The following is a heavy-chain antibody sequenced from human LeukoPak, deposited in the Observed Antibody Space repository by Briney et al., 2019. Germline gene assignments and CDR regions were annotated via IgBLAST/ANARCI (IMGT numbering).Heavy chain of an antibody. V-gene: IGHV3-11*04. CDR2: ISSSGSTI. Sequence: GGSPRLSCAASGFTFSDYYMSWIRQAPGKGLEWVSYISSSGSTIYYADSVKGRFTISRDNAKNSLYLQMNRLRAEDTAVYYCARDLYCSGGSCYPYWGQGTLVTVSS. CDR1: GFTFSDYY. CDR3: ARDLYCSGGSCYPY. D-gene: IGHD2-15*01. J-gene: IGHJ4*02.